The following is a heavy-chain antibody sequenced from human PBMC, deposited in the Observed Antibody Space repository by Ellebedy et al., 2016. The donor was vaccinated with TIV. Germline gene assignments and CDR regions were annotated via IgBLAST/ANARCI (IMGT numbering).Heavy chain of an antibody. CDR3: ARFETGSLAETDY. CDR2: ISGNSIYK. CDR1: GFTFSDYS. J-gene: IGHJ4*02. Sequence: GESLKISCAASGFTFSDYSFNWVRLAPRKGLEWVSSISGNSIYKIYADSLRGRFTISRDDAKKSLYLQMNSLRAEDTAVYYCARFETGSLAETDYWGQGTLVTVSS. V-gene: IGHV3-21*01. D-gene: IGHD5-24*01.